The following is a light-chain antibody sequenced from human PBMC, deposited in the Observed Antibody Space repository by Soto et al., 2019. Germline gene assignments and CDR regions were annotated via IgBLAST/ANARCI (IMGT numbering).Light chain of an antibody. CDR2: DVT. CDR3: CSYAGIYPYV. J-gene: IGLJ1*01. CDR1: SSDVGRYKY. Sequence: QSVLTQPRSVSGSPGQSVTISCTGTSSDVGRYKYVSWYQQHPGKAPKVIIYDVTERPSGVPDRFSGSKSGNTASLTISGLQADDEADYYCCSYAGIYPYVFGSGTKLTVL. V-gene: IGLV2-11*01.